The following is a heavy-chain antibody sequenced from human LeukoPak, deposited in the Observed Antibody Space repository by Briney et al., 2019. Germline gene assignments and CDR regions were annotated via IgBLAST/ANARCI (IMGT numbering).Heavy chain of an antibody. D-gene: IGHD1-26*01. CDR2: IYYSGST. Sequence: PSETLSLTCTVSGGSISSYYWGWIRQPPGKGLEWIGYIYYSGSTNYNPSLKSRVTISVDTSKNQFSLKLSSVTAADTAVYYCARSSGSYYYYGMDVWGQGTTVTVSS. CDR3: ARSSGSYYYYGMDV. V-gene: IGHV4-59*01. J-gene: IGHJ6*02. CDR1: GGSISSYY.